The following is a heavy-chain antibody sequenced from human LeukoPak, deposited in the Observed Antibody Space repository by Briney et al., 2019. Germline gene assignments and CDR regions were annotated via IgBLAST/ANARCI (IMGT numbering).Heavy chain of an antibody. V-gene: IGHV3-21*01. D-gene: IGHD3-22*01. Sequence: GGSLRLSCAASGFTFSSYSMNWVRQAPGKGLEWVSSISGSSSYIYYADSVKGRFTISRDNAKNSLYLQMNSLRAEDTAVYYCASSGRKYYDRRNWGQGTLVTVSS. J-gene: IGHJ4*02. CDR1: GFTFSSYS. CDR3: ASSGRKYYDRRN. CDR2: ISGSSSYI.